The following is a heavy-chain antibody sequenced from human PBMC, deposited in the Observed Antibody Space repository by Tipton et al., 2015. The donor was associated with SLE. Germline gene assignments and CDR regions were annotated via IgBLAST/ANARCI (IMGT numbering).Heavy chain of an antibody. D-gene: IGHD3-10*01. Sequence: TLSLTCSVSGGSIGRDYWSWIRQPPGKGLEWIGYIYSSGSTNYNPSLKSRVTISVDTSKNQFSLKLSSVTAADTAVYYCARGLAMVRGDPMDYWGQGTLVTVSS. V-gene: IGHV4-4*08. CDR2: IYSSGST. J-gene: IGHJ4*02. CDR3: ARGLAMVRGDPMDY. CDR1: GGSIGRDY.